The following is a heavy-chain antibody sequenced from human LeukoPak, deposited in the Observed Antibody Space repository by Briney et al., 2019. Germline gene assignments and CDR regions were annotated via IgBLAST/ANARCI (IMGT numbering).Heavy chain of an antibody. V-gene: IGHV3-7*03. CDR3: ARDFGYYPPDY. CDR2: IKQDGSEK. CDR1: GFTFSSYW. J-gene: IGHJ4*02. D-gene: IGHD3-22*01. Sequence: GGSLRLSCAASGFTFSSYWMSWVRQAPGKGLEWVANIKQDGSEKYYVDSVKGRFTISRDNAKNSPYLQMNSLRAEDTAVYYCARDFGYYPPDYWGQGTLVTVSS.